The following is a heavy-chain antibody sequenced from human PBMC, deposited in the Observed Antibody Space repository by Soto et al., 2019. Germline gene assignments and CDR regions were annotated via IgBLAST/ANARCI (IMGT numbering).Heavy chain of an antibody. D-gene: IGHD6-6*01. CDR2: INYNGGTT. Sequence: HPGGSLRLSCSASGFPFINHAMHWVRQAPGKGLEYVSAINYNGGTTYYVDSVKGRFTISRDNSKNTLYLQMSSLKVEDTAMYHCVTWGGIEARNLDHWGQGTLVTVSS. CDR1: GFPFINHA. CDR3: VTWGGIEARNLDH. J-gene: IGHJ4*02. V-gene: IGHV3-64D*06.